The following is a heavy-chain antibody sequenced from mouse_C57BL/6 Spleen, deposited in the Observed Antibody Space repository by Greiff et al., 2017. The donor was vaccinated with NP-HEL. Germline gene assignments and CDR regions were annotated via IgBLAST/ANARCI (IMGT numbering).Heavy chain of an antibody. CDR3: ARRSNYPTWLGYGY. CDR2: IYPGGGYT. J-gene: IGHJ4*01. V-gene: IGHV1-63*01. CDR1: GYTFTNYW. Sequence: QVQLQQSGAELVRPGPSVKMSCKASGYTFTNYWIGWAKQRPGHGLEWIGDIYPGGGYTNYNEKFKGKATLTADKSSSTAYMQFSSLTSEDSAIYYCARRSNYPTWLGYGYWGQGTSVTVSS. D-gene: IGHD2-5*01.